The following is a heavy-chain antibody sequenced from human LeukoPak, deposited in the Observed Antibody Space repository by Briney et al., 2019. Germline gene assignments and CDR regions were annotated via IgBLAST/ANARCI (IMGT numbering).Heavy chain of an antibody. V-gene: IGHV1-69*13. Sequence: GASVKVSCKAPGGSFCRYAISWVRQAPGQGLEWMGGIVPILGTANYAQKFQGRVTITADDSTGTAYMELTSLRSADTAVYYCARAHPYSRSTDYWGQGTLVTVSS. CDR2: IVPILGTA. CDR3: ARAHPYSRSTDY. J-gene: IGHJ4*02. CDR1: GGSFCRYA. D-gene: IGHD6-13*01.